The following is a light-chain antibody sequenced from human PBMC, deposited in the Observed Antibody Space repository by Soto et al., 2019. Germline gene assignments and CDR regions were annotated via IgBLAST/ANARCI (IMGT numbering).Light chain of an antibody. J-gene: IGKJ2*01. CDR3: HQYIRYPYT. V-gene: IGKV3-15*01. CDR2: GAS. Sequence: EIVVTQSPATLSVSPGERATLSCRASQSISSNLAWYQQKPGQAPRLLIYGASNLQDGVPSKFSGSGSGTNFTLTISSLQPEDFATYYCHQYIRYPYTFGQGTKVE. CDR1: QSISSN.